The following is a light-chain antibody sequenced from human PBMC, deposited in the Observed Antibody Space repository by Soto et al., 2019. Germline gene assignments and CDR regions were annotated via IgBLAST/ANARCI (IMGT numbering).Light chain of an antibody. Sequence: EILLTQSPGTLSLSPGERATLSCRASQSVTSNYLAWYQQKPGQAPRLLLFGASIRDTGIPDRFSGSGSGTDFTLTIRRLESEDFAVYYCQQYGSSPGTFGQGTKV. V-gene: IGKV3-20*01. CDR2: GAS. J-gene: IGKJ1*01. CDR3: QQYGSSPGT. CDR1: QSVTSNY.